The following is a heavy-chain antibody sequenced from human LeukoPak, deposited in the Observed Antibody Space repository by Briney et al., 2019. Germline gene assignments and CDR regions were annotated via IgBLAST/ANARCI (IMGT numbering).Heavy chain of an antibody. CDR3: ARDITDGATYFDY. CDR1: GFIFSHYG. Sequence: GGSLRLSCVASGFIFSHYGMHWVRQAPGKGLEWVAVIWSDGSNRFYAGSVKGRFTISRDNSQNTVFLQMNSLRAEDTAVYYCARDITDGATYFDYWGQGTLVTVSS. V-gene: IGHV3-33*01. D-gene: IGHD4-17*01. J-gene: IGHJ4*02. CDR2: IWSDGSNR.